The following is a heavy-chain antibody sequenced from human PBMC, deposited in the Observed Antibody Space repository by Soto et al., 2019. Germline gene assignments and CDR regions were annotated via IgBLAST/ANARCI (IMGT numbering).Heavy chain of an antibody. D-gene: IGHD3-10*01. CDR2: IYYSGST. V-gene: IGHV4-31*03. J-gene: IGHJ4*02. Sequence: QVQLQESGPGLAKPSQTLSLTCTVSGGSISSGGYYWSWIRQHPGKGLEWIGYIYYSGSTYYNPSLKSRVTISVDTSKNQFSLKLSSVTAADTAVYYCARGGKRGSGSYPVAYWGQGTLVTVSS. CDR1: GGSISSGGYY. CDR3: ARGGKRGSGSYPVAY.